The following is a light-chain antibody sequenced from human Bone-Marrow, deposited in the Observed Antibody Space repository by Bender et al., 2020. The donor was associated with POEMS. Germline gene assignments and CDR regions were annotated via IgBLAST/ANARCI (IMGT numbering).Light chain of an antibody. CDR2: DVT. CDR1: TSDVGDFKF. J-gene: IGLJ3*02. CDR3: SSFISGGTHERV. Sequence: QSALSQPASVSASPGQSITISCTGATSDVGDFKFVSWYQQHPGKAPKVIIYDVTSRPSGVSNRFSGSKSGNTASLTISGLQADDEADYYCSSFISGGTHERVFGGGTKLTVL. V-gene: IGLV2-14*03.